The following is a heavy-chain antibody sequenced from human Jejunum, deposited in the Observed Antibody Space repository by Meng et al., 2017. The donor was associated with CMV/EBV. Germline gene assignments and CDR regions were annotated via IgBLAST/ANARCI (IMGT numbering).Heavy chain of an antibody. J-gene: IGHJ4*02. CDR3: ARDLWGLGDY. D-gene: IGHD1-26*01. CDR1: GFPFSTYW. V-gene: IGHV3-74*01. Sequence: CATSGFPFSTYWIHWVRQTPEAGLVSVSPLTSDGTTTGYADSVKGRFTISRDNAQHTLYLQMHSLRAEDTAVSYCARDLWGLGDYWGQGTLVTVSS. CDR2: LTSDGTTT.